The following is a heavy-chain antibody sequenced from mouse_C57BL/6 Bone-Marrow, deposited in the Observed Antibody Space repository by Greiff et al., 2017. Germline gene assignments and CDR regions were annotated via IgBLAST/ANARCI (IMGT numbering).Heavy chain of an antibody. D-gene: IGHD2-4*01. CDR1: GYTFTSYW. Sequence: VQLQQSGAELVRPGSSVKLSCKASGYTFTSYWMHWVKQRPIQGLEWIGNIDPSDSETHYNQKFKDKATLTVDKSSSTAYMQLSSLTSEDSAVYYCARCDYASMDYWGQGTSVTVSS. CDR3: ARCDYASMDY. CDR2: IDPSDSET. V-gene: IGHV1-52*01. J-gene: IGHJ4*01.